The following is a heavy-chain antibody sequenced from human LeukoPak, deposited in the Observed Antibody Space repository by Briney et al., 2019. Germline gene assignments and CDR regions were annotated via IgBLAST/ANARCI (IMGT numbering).Heavy chain of an antibody. CDR1: GFTFSSYG. CDR3: AKECSSGWYDYYDSSGYFRY. V-gene: IGHV3-30*02. J-gene: IGHJ4*02. D-gene: IGHD3-22*01. Sequence: PGGSLRLSCAASGFTFSSYGMHWVRQAPGKGLEWVAVIWYDGSNKYYADSVKGRFTISRDNSKNTLYLQMNSLRAEDTAVYYCAKECSSGWYDYYDSSGYFRYWGQGTLVTVSS. CDR2: IWYDGSNK.